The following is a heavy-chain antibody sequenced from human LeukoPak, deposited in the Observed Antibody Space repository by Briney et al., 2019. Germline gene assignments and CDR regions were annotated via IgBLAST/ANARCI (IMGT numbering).Heavy chain of an antibody. CDR2: SDALDGIT. CDR1: GFTVSSST. J-gene: IGHJ4*02. Sequence: PGGSLRLSCAGSGFTVSSSTMSWVRQAPGKGLEWVSNYSDALDGITNYADSVKGRFTISRDNSQNTLYLQMDSLRVEDTATYYCAREIGGGHHYFEHWGQGTVVTVSS. D-gene: IGHD1-26*01. CDR3: AREIGGGHHYFEH. V-gene: IGHV3-53*01.